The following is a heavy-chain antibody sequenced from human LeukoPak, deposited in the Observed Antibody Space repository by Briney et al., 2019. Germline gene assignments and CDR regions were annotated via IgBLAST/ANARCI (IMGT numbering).Heavy chain of an antibody. CDR2: ISSSSSTI. CDR3: ARWGGGVVAFDI. Sequence: GGSLRLSCAASGFTFSSSSMNWVRQAPGKGLEWVSDISSSSSTIYYADSVKGRFTISRDNAKNSLYLQMNSLRAEDTAVYYCARWGGGVVAFDIWGQGTMVTVSS. CDR1: GFTFSSSS. V-gene: IGHV3-48*01. D-gene: IGHD3-10*01. J-gene: IGHJ3*02.